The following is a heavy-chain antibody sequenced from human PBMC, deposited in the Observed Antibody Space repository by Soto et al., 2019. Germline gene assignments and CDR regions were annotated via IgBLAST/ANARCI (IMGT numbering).Heavy chain of an antibody. V-gene: IGHV1-3*02. Sequence: QVQLVQSGAEVKKPGASVKVSCKASGYTFTSYAMHWVRQAPGQRLEWMGWSNAGNGNTKYSQEFQGRVNITRDTSASTDYMELSSLRSEDMAVYYCARGGYYDSSGLDYWGQGTLVTVSS. CDR1: GYTFTSYA. CDR2: SNAGNGNT. CDR3: ARGGYYDSSGLDY. J-gene: IGHJ4*02. D-gene: IGHD3-22*01.